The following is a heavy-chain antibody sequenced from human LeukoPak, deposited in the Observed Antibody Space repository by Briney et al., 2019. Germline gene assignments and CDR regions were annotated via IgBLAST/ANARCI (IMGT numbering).Heavy chain of an antibody. CDR1: GFTFSNAW. V-gene: IGHV3-15*01. J-gene: IGHJ4*02. Sequence: GGSLRLSCAASGFTFSNAWMGWVRQAPGKGLEWVGRIKSKTDGGTTDYAAPVKGRFTISRDDSKNTLYLQMNSLKTEDTAVYYRTTAPYYYDSSGYYVYFDYWGQGTLVTVSS. CDR3: TTAPYYYDSSGYYVYFDY. CDR2: IKSKTDGGTT. D-gene: IGHD3-22*01.